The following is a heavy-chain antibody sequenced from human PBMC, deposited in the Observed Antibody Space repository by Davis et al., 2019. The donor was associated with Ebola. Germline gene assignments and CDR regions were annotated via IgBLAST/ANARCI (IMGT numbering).Heavy chain of an antibody. CDR2: ISYDGSNK. V-gene: IGHV3-30*04. J-gene: IGHJ4*02. D-gene: IGHD6-13*01. CDR1: GFTFSSYA. CDR3: AKDSVRYSSSWIYDY. Sequence: GESLKISCAASGFTFSSYAMHWVRQAPGKGLEWVAVISYDGSNKYYADSVKGRFTISRDNSKNTLYLQMNSLRAEDTAVYYCAKDSVRYSSSWIYDYWGQGTLITVSS.